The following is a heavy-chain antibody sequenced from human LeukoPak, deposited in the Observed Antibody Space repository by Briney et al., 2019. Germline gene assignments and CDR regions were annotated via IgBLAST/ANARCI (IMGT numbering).Heavy chain of an antibody. J-gene: IGHJ4*02. CDR2: IYIGGKI. V-gene: IGHV3-66*01. CDR1: GFTVSDNH. D-gene: IGHD1-26*01. CDR3: ARASSGGTDWPTYLDY. Sequence: GGSLRLSCAASGFTVSDNHMMWVRQAPGKGLEWLSIIYIGGKIYYEDSVEGRFTISRDNSKNTVYLQMNSLRAEDTALYYCARASSGGTDWPTYLDYWGQGALVTVSS.